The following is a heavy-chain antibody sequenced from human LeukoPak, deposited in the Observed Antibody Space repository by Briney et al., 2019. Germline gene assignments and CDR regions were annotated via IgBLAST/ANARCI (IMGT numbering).Heavy chain of an antibody. V-gene: IGHV1-69*04. J-gene: IGHJ4*02. Sequence: SVKVSCRASGGTFSSYAISWVRQAPGQGLEWMGRIIPILGIANYAQKFQGRVTITADKSTSTAYMELSSLRSEDAAVYYCARWETQRGVNYWGQGTLVTVSS. CDR2: IIPILGIA. D-gene: IGHD1-26*01. CDR3: ARWETQRGVNY. CDR1: GGTFSSYA.